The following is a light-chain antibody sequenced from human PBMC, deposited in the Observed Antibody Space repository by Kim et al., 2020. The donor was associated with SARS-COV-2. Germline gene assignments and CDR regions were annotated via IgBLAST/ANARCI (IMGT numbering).Light chain of an antibody. CDR3: QQHHSFPLT. CDR1: QGINSN. Sequence: IQLTQSPSSLSASVGDTVTITCRASQGINSNLAWYQQRPGKAPNLLIYSAFTLHSGVPSRFSCSGSGTDFTLTITSLQPEDFATYHCQQHHSFPLTFGGGTKVDIK. J-gene: IGKJ4*01. CDR2: SAF. V-gene: IGKV1-9*01.